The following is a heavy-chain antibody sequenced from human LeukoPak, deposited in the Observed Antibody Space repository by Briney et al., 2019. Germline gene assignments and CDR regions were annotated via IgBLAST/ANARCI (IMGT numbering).Heavy chain of an antibody. CDR2: ISYDGSNE. D-gene: IGHD3-22*01. V-gene: IGHV3-30*18. CDR1: GFTFSNYG. J-gene: IGHJ4*02. Sequence: GGSLRLSCTASGFTFSNYGMHWVRQAPGKGLEWVAVISYDGSNEYYADSVKGRFTISRDNSKNTLFLQMNSLRPEDTAVYHCAKVALFSGYYPPFDYWGQGTLVTVSS. CDR3: AKVALFSGYYPPFDY.